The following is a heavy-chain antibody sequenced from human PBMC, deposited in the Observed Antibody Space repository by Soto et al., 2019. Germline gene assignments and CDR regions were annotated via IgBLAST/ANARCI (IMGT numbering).Heavy chain of an antibody. V-gene: IGHV1-18*01. J-gene: IGHJ6*03. CDR2: ISAYNGNT. Sequence: GASVKVSCKASGYTFTSYGISWVRQAPGQGLEWMGWISAYNGNTNYAQKLQGRVAMTTDTSTSTAYMELRSLRSDDTAVYYCARVIAARPGDYYYYYYMDVWGKGTTVTVSS. CDR3: ARVIAARPGDYYYYYYMDV. D-gene: IGHD6-6*01. CDR1: GYTFTSYG.